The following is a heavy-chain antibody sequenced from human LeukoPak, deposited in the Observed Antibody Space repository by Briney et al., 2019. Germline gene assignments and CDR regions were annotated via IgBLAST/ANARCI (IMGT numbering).Heavy chain of an antibody. D-gene: IGHD3-22*01. J-gene: IGHJ5*02. CDR1: GFTFSSYG. CDR2: IRYDGTNK. CDR3: AKGNYYDSSAYNWFDP. Sequence: GGSLRLSCAASGFTFSSYGMHWVRQAPGKGLEWVAFIRYDGTNKYYAESVKGRFTISRDNSKNTLYVQMNSLRAEDTAVYYCAKGNYYDSSAYNWFDPWGQGTLVTVSS. V-gene: IGHV3-30*02.